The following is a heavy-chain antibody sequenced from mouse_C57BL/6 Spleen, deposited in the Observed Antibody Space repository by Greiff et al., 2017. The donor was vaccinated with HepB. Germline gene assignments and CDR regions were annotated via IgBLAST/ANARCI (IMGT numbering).Heavy chain of an antibody. J-gene: IGHJ4*01. D-gene: IGHD1-1*01. CDR2: INPSNGGT. CDR1: GYTFTSYW. CDR3: AREKIITTVVDYYYAMDY. Sequence: VQLQQPGAELVKPGASVKMSCKASGYTFTSYWITWVKQRPGQGLEWIGNINPSNGGTNYNEKFKSKATLTVDKSSSTAYMQLSSLTSEDSAVYYCAREKIITTVVDYYYAMDYWGQGTSVTVSS. V-gene: IGHV1-53*01.